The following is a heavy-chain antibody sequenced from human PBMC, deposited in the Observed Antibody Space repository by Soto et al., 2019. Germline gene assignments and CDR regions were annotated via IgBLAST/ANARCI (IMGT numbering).Heavy chain of an antibody. J-gene: IGHJ4*02. CDR2: IYWDDDK. Sequence: QITLKESGPTLVKPKQTLTLTCTFSGFSLRNSGEGVGWIRQPPGKALEWLALIYWDDDKISSPSLKSRLTITKDTSKNQVVLRMTNMDPVDTATYYCAHLLYGNYRLDYCGQGTLVTVSS. D-gene: IGHD4-17*01. CDR3: AHLLYGNYRLDY. V-gene: IGHV2-5*02. CDR1: GFSLRNSGEG.